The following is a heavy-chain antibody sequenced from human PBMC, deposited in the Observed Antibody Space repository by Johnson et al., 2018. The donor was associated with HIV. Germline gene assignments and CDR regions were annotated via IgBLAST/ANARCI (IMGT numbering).Heavy chain of an antibody. CDR2: IKQDGSEK. V-gene: IGHV3-7*03. J-gene: IGHJ3*02. CDR1: GFSFSTYA. CDR3: ARALTGTTQGAFDS. D-gene: IGHD1-7*01. Sequence: VQLVESGGGFVQPGGSLRLSCAASGFSFSTYAMTWVRQAPGKGLEWVANIKQDGSEKYYVDSVKGRFTISRDNAKNSLLLQMKSLRAEDTALYYCARALTGTTQGAFDSWGQGTMVTVSS.